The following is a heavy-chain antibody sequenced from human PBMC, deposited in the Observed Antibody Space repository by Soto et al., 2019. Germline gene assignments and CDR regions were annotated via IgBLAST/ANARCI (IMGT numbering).Heavy chain of an antibody. CDR3: AKSSGYYDSRARFDY. J-gene: IGHJ4*02. CDR2: ISGDGYST. Sequence: PGGSLRLSCAASGFSFNSFAVSWVRQAPGKGLEWVSAISGDGYSTYYADSVKGRFTVSRDNSNNTHYLQMDSLRAEDTAVYYCAKSSGYYDSRARFDYWGQGSLVTVSS. V-gene: IGHV3-23*01. D-gene: IGHD3-22*01. CDR1: GFSFNSFA.